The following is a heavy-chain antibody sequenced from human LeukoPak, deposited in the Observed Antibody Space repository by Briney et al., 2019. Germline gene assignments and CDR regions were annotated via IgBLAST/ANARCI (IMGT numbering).Heavy chain of an antibody. Sequence: PGGSLRLSCAASGFTFSSSAMSWVRQAPGKGLEWVSDINGSGGSTYYADSVKGRFTISRDNSKNTQSLQMNSLRAEDTAVYYCAKDDDWGRYKHWGQGTLVTVSS. CDR2: INGSGGST. D-gene: IGHD3-16*01. J-gene: IGHJ1*01. CDR3: AKDDDWGRYKH. V-gene: IGHV3-23*01. CDR1: GFTFSSSA.